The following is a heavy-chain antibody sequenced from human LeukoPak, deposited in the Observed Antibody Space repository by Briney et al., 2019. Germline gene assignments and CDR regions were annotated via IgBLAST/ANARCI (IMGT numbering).Heavy chain of an antibody. J-gene: IGHJ3*02. CDR2: IFHSGST. V-gene: IGHV4-38-2*02. D-gene: IGHD6-13*01. CDR3: AREGSSWYYAFDI. CDR1: GYSISSGYY. Sequence: SETLSLTCAVSGYSISSGYYWGWIRQPPGKGLEWIGSIFHSGSTYYNPSLKSRVTISVDTSKNQFSLKLSSVTAADTAVYYCAREGSSWYYAFDIWGQGTMVTVSS.